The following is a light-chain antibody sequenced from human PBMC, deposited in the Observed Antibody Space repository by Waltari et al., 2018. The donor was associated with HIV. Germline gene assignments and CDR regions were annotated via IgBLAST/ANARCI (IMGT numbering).Light chain of an antibody. Sequence: QSALTQPASVPGPFGQPITIPCTGTSSDVGSYNLVSWYQHHPGKAPKLIIYEVNKRPSVVSNRFSGSKSGNTASLTVSGLQAEDEADYYCCSYAGSSIPFGGGTKLTVL. J-gene: IGLJ2*01. V-gene: IGLV2-23*02. CDR1: SSDVGSYNL. CDR3: CSYAGSSIP. CDR2: EVN.